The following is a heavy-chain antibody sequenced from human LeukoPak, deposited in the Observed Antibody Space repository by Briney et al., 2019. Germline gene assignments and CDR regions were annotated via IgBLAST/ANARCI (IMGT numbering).Heavy chain of an antibody. J-gene: IGHJ6*02. D-gene: IGHD3-3*01. Sequence: SETLSLTCTVSGGSISSYYWSWIRQPPGKGLEWIGYIYYSGSTNYNPSLKSRVTISVDTSKNQFSLKLSSVTAADTAVYYCARDLYDFWSGYYPDYYYYGMDVWGQGTTVTVSS. CDR2: IYYSGST. CDR3: ARDLYDFWSGYYPDYYYYGMDV. V-gene: IGHV4-59*12. CDR1: GGSISSYY.